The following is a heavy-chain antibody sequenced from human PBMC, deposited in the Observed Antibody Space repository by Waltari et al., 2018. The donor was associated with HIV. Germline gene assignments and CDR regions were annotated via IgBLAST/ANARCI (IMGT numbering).Heavy chain of an antibody. CDR2: IKSKTDGGTT. J-gene: IGHJ4*02. CDR1: GFTFSNAW. D-gene: IGHD1-1*01. Sequence: EVQLVESGGGLVKPGGSLRLSCAASGFTFSNAWMGWVRPAPGKGLEWVGRIKSKTDGGTTDYAAPVKGRFIISRDDSKNTLYLQMNSLKAEDTAVYYCTTAGSTGTTRGYWGQGTLVTVSS. V-gene: IGHV3-15*01. CDR3: TTAGSTGTTRGY.